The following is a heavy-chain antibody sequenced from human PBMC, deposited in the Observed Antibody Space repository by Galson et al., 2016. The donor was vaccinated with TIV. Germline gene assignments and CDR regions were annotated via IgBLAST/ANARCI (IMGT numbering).Heavy chain of an antibody. J-gene: IGHJ4*02. Sequence: TLSLTCSVSGGAINSDSFYWSWIRQPAGKGLEWIGYISTTGHTNYNTSLKSRLTISLDPSKNQFSLRLTSVTAADTAVYYCARGLTSSSWSRYYFDYWGQGTLVTVSS. D-gene: IGHD6-13*01. CDR2: ISTTGHT. CDR1: GGAINSDSFY. CDR3: ARGLTSSSWSRYYFDY. V-gene: IGHV4-61*09.